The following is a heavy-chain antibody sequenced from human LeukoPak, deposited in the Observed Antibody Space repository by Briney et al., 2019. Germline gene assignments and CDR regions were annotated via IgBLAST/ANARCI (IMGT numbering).Heavy chain of an antibody. D-gene: IGHD6-13*01. Sequence: GGSLRLSCAASGFTFDDYAMHWVRHAPGRGLEWVSGISWNSGSIGYADSVKGRFTISRDNAKNSLYLQMNSLRAEDTALYYCAKGTSYSSSWYVDGMDVWGQGTTVTVSS. J-gene: IGHJ6*02. CDR1: GFTFDDYA. CDR2: ISWNSGSI. CDR3: AKGTSYSSSWYVDGMDV. V-gene: IGHV3-9*01.